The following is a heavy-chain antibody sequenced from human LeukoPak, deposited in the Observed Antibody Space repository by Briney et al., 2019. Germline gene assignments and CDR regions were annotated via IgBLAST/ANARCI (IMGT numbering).Heavy chain of an antibody. CDR2: VNPNSGNT. J-gene: IGHJ4*02. V-gene: IGHV1-8*01. CDR1: GYTFTSYD. D-gene: IGHD3-22*01. CDR3: ARRSDDYDSSAYYH. Sequence: ASVKVSCKTSGYTFTSYDLNWVRQATEQGLEWMGWVNPNSGNTGYAQKFQGRVTMTMDPSISTAYMELSSLRSEDTAVYYCARRSDDYDSSAYYHWGQGTLVTVSS.